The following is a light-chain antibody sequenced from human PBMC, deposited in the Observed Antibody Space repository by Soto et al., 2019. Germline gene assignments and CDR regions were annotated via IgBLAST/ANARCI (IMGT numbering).Light chain of an antibody. CDR3: HQYGRSTRT. Sequence: PGERATLSCRASQSVNSQFFAWHQQKPGQAARLLIHGASNRAAGIPDRFSASGSGTDVTLTISSLEPEDFAVYSCHQYGRSTRTWGQGTK. CDR1: QSVNSQF. V-gene: IGKV3-20*01. J-gene: IGKJ1*01. CDR2: GAS.